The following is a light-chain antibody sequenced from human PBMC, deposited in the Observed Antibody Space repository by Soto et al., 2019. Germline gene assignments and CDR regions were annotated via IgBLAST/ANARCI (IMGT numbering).Light chain of an antibody. CDR3: SSYTSSTTYV. Sequence: QSVLTQPASVSGSPGQSITISCTGTSSDVGGYIYVSWYQQHPGKAPKLMIYEVSSRPSGVSNRFSGSKSGNTASLTISGLQAEDEADYYRSSYTSSTTYVFGTGTKVTVL. CDR2: EVS. J-gene: IGLJ1*01. CDR1: SSDVGGYIY. V-gene: IGLV2-14*01.